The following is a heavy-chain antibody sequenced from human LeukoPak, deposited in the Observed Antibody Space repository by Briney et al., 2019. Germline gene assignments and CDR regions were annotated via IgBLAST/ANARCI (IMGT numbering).Heavy chain of an antibody. CDR3: ARDIGLYDSSGYYSL. D-gene: IGHD3-22*01. CDR2: IASDGSST. CDR1: GFTFSSYW. V-gene: IGHV3-74*01. J-gene: IGHJ4*02. Sequence: GGSLRLSCAASGFTFSSYWMNWVRQAPGKGLVWVSRIASDGSSTTYADSVKGRFSISRDNAKNTLYLQMNSLRVEDTAVYYCARDIGLYDSSGYYSLWGQGTLVTVSS.